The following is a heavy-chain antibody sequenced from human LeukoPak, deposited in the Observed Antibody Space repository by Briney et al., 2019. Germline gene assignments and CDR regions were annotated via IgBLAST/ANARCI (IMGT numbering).Heavy chain of an antibody. CDR3: ARGVVVVAATRGYYYYMDV. V-gene: IGHV4-34*01. Sequence: SETLSLTCAVYGGSFSGYYWSWIRQPPGKGLEWTGEINHSGSTNYNPSLKSRVTISVDTSKNQFSLKLSSVTAADTAVYYCARGVVVVAATRGYYYYMDVWGKGTTVTVSS. D-gene: IGHD2-15*01. CDR1: GGSFSGYY. CDR2: INHSGST. J-gene: IGHJ6*03.